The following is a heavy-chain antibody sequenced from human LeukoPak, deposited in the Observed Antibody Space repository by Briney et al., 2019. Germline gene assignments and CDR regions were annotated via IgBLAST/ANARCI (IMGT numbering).Heavy chain of an antibody. CDR1: GFTVSSNY. CDR2: IYSGGST. Sequence: SGGSLRLSCAVSGFTVSSNYMIWVRQALGRGLEWVSLIYSGGSTDYADPVKGRFTISRDNSKNTVDLQMNSLGHEDTAVYYCARLDSSSHHLPDWGQGALVTVSS. J-gene: IGHJ4*02. D-gene: IGHD6-6*01. V-gene: IGHV3-66*02. CDR3: ARLDSSSHHLPD.